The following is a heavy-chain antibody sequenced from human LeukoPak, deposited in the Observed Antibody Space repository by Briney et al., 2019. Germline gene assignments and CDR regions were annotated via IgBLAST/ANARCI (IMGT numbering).Heavy chain of an antibody. Sequence: TSSETLSLTCNVSGDSINHYYWSWIRQPAGKGLEWIGLIYSSGLTTYNPSLKSRVTMSVDTSKNQLSLKLNSVTAADSATYYCARTTNGKTVNWFAPWGQGTPVIVSS. CDR2: IYSSGLT. D-gene: IGHD1-1*01. CDR3: ARTTNGKTVNWFAP. CDR1: GDSINHYY. V-gene: IGHV4-4*07. J-gene: IGHJ5*01.